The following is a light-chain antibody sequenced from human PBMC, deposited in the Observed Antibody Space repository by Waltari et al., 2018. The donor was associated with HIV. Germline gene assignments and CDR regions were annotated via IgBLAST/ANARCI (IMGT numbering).Light chain of an antibody. CDR2: SNE. CDR3: AAWDVSLNGLV. V-gene: IGLV1-44*01. J-gene: IGLJ2*01. CDR1: RSNIGSKT. Sequence: QSVLTQPPSASGTPGQRVTISCSGSRSNIGSKTVNWYQQLPGTAPKLLIYSNEPRPSGVPDRFSGSKAGTSASLAISGLQSEDEAGYYCAAWDVSLNGLVFGGGTKLTVL.